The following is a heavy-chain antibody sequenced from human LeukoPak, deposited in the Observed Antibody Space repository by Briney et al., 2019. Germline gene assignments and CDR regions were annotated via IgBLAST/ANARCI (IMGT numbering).Heavy chain of an antibody. D-gene: IGHD5-18*01. Sequence: SGTLSLTCTVSGGSISSNSYYWGRIRQPPGKGLEWIGNIYYSGTTYYNPSLKSRVTISVDTSKNQFTLTLTSVTAADTAVFYCARDTYNTAHMDVWGKGTTVTVSS. CDR1: GGSISSNSYY. J-gene: IGHJ6*03. CDR3: ARDTYNTAHMDV. V-gene: IGHV4-39*06. CDR2: IYYSGTT.